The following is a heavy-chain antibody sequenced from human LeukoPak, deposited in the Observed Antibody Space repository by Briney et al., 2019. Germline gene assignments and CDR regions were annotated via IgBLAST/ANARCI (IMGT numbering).Heavy chain of an antibody. CDR2: VSYDGSTT. Sequence: GGSLRPSCAGSRFTFNYGIHWVRQAPGKGLEWVAVVSYDGSTTYADSVKGRFTISRDNSKNTLYLQMNSLRPEDTAVYYCAKGFSGYDYAFDIWGQGTMVTVSS. CDR3: AKGFSGYDYAFDI. J-gene: IGHJ3*02. D-gene: IGHD5-12*01. V-gene: IGHV3-30*18. CDR1: RFTFNYG.